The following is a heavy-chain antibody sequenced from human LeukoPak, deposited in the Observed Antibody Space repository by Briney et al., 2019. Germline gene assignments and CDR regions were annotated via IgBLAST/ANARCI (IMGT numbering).Heavy chain of an antibody. Sequence: SETLSLTCTVSGGSMSSHYWSWIRQPPGKGLEWIGYISYIGSTNYNPSLKSRVTISVNTSKNQFSLKLSSVTAADAAVYFCARDPTTVTKGLDIWGQGTMVTVSA. V-gene: IGHV4-59*11. CDR1: GGSMSSHY. CDR3: ARDPTTVTKGLDI. D-gene: IGHD4-17*01. CDR2: ISYIGST. J-gene: IGHJ3*02.